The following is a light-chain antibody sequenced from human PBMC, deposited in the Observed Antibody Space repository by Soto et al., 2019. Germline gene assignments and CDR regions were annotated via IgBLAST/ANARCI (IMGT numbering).Light chain of an antibody. V-gene: IGKV1-39*01. CDR2: AAS. CDR3: QQSYSTPFT. J-gene: IGKJ3*01. CDR1: QSISSY. Sequence: DIQMTQSPSSLSASVGDRVTITCRASQSISSYLNWYQQKTRKAPKLLIYAASSLQSGVPSRFSGSGYGTVFTLTISSLQPEDFATYYCQQSYSTPFTFGPGTKVDIK.